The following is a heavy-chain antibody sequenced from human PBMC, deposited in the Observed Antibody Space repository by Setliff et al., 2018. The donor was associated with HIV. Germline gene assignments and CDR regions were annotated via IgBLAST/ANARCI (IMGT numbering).Heavy chain of an antibody. CDR3: AREHDYSNYRRLDS. V-gene: IGHV4-4*08. J-gene: IGHJ4*02. CDR1: NGSIGSFY. Sequence: SETLSLTCTVSNGSIGSFYWTWIRQPPGKELEWIGYIHHSGSSDYTPSLRSRVTMSVDTSRSQFSLKLTSVTAADTAVYYCAREHDYSNYRRLDSWGQGILVTVSS. CDR2: IHHSGSS. D-gene: IGHD4-4*01.